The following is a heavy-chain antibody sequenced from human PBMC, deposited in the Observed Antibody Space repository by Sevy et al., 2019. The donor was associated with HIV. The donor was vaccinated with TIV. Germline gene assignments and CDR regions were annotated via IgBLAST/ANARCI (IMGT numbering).Heavy chain of an antibody. CDR1: GYTLTSYG. D-gene: IGHD6-13*01. CDR2: ISPYSGNT. Sequence: ASVKVSCKASGYTLTSYGISWVRQAPGQGLEWVGWISPYSGNTIYAQRLHGRVTLTTESSTSIAYLELRSLRSDDTAVYYCARDEGFAAHWGQGSLVTVSS. CDR3: ARDEGFAAH. J-gene: IGHJ4*02. V-gene: IGHV1-18*01.